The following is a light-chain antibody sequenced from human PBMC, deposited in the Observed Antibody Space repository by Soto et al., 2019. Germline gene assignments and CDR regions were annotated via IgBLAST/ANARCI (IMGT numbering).Light chain of an antibody. J-gene: IGKJ1*01. Sequence: EIVLTQPPATLSLSPGERSTLSCRASQSVSSNLARYQQKHGQXHRXXIYGASTRATGIPARFSGSGSGTEGTITISSLQSEDGEVYDCQQYNHWPRTFGQGTKVDIK. V-gene: IGKV3-15*01. CDR3: QQYNHWPRT. CDR2: GAS. CDR1: QSVSSN.